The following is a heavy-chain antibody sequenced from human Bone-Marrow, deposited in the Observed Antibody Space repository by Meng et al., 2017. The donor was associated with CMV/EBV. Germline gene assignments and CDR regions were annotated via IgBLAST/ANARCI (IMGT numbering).Heavy chain of an antibody. CDR1: GYTFTSYD. V-gene: IGHV1-8*01. D-gene: IGHD2-2*01. Sequence: ASVKVSCKDSGYTFTSYDSNWVRQATGQGLEWMGWMNPNSGNTGYAQKFQGRVTMTRNTSIITAYMELCSLRSEYTAVYYCARDGSRYCRSTSCAGGHYYYYGMDVWGQGTTVTVSS. J-gene: IGHJ6*02. CDR2: MNPNSGNT. CDR3: ARDGSRYCRSTSCAGGHYYYYGMDV.